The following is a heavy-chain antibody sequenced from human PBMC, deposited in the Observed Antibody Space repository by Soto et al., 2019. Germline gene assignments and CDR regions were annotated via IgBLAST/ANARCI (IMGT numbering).Heavy chain of an antibody. CDR2: ISYDGSNK. CDR3: AKDQVGGTMVRGSYYYYYGMDV. CDR1: GFTFSSYG. D-gene: IGHD3-10*01. V-gene: IGHV3-30*18. J-gene: IGHJ6*02. Sequence: QVQLVESGGGVVQPGRSLRLSCAASGFTFSSYGMHWVRQAPGKGLEWGAVISYDGSNKYYADSVKGRFTISRDNSKNTLYLQMNSLRAEDTAVYYCAKDQVGGTMVRGSYYYYYGMDVWGQGTTVTVS.